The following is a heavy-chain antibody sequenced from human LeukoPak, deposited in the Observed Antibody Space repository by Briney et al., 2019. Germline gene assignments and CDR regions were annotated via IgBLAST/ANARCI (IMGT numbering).Heavy chain of an antibody. CDR3: AREGRGVPGAIAAVKGFDY. CDR1: GYTFTSYY. V-gene: IGHV1-46*01. D-gene: IGHD6-13*01. Sequence: ASVKVSCKASGYTFTSYYMHWVRQAPGQGLEWMGIINPSGGSTSYAQKFQGRVTMTRDMSTSTVYMELSSLRSEDTAIYYCAREGRGVPGAIAAVKGFDYRGQGTLVTVSS. CDR2: INPSGGST. J-gene: IGHJ4*02.